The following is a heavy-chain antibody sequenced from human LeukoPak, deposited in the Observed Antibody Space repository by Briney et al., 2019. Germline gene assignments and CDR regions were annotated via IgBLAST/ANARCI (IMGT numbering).Heavy chain of an antibody. J-gene: IGHJ4*02. CDR1: GYTFTSYA. CDR3: ARVSGSDCSSTSCYPYFEY. CDR2: INPNSGGT. V-gene: IGHV1-2*02. Sequence: GSVSVSCTASGYTFTSYAMHWVRQAPGQRLEWMGWINPNSGGTNYAQKFQGRVTMTRDTSISTAYMELSRLRSDDTAVYYCARVSGSDCSSTSCYPYFEYWGQGTLVTVSS. D-gene: IGHD2-2*01.